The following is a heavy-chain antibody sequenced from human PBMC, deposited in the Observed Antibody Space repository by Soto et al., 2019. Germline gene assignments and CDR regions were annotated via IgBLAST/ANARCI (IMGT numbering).Heavy chain of an antibody. J-gene: IGHJ6*03. CDR3: AREASGYYYYYYMDV. V-gene: IGHV1-18*01. CDR2: ISAYNGNT. D-gene: IGHD1-26*01. CDR1: GYTFTSYG. Sequence: ASVKVSCKASGYTFTSYGISWVRQAPGQGLEWMGWISAYNGNTNYAQKLQGRVTMTTDTSTSTAYMELRRLRSDDTAVYYCAREASGYYYYYYMDVWGKGTTVTV.